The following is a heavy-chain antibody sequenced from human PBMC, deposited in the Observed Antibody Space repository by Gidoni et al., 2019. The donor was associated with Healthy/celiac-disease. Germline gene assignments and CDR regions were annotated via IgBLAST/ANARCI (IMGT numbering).Heavy chain of an antibody. CDR2: T. V-gene: IGHV4-59*09. J-gene: IGHJ3*02. Sequence: TNYNPSLKSRVTISVDTSKNQFSLKLSSVTAADTAVYYCARGDPRSHIVATISGLGAFDIWGQGTMVTVSS. D-gene: IGHD5-12*01. CDR3: ARGDPRSHIVATISGLGAFDI.